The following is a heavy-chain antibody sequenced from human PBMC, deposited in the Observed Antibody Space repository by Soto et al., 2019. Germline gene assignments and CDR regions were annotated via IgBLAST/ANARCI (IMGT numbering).Heavy chain of an antibody. D-gene: IGHD3-22*01. V-gene: IGHV2-5*02. J-gene: IGHJ4*02. CDR1: GFSLSTSGVG. CDR3: AHRRRYYDSSGYYYLDY. Sequence: QITLKESGPTLVKPTQTLTLTCTFSGFSLSTSGVGVGWIRQPAGKALEWLALIYWDDDKGYSPSLKSRLTITKDTSKNQVVLPMTNMDPVDTATYYCAHRRRYYDSSGYYYLDYWGQGTLVTVSS. CDR2: IYWDDDK.